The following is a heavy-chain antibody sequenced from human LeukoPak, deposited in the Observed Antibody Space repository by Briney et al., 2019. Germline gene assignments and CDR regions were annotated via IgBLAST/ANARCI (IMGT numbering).Heavy chain of an antibody. D-gene: IGHD3-22*01. J-gene: IGHJ4*02. Sequence: PGGSLRLSCAASGFTFGGYAMHWVRQAQGKGLEWVAVFPYDGSNKYYADSVKGRFTISRDNSKNTLYLQMNSLRAEDTAVYYCARAYDSSGYYPNYWGQGTLVTVSS. CDR1: GFTFGGYA. CDR2: FPYDGSNK. CDR3: ARAYDSSGYYPNY. V-gene: IGHV3-30*04.